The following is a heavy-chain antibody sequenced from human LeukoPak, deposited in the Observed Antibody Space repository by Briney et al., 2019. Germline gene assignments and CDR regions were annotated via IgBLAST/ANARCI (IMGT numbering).Heavy chain of an antibody. J-gene: IGHJ4*02. Sequence: SVTVSCTASGGIFSNYAISWVRQAPGQGLEWMGGIITNYGTTNYAQKYQGRVAITADESTTTVYMELSSLRSEDTAVYYCARPRTYYDFWRGYPPFDYWGQGTLVTVSS. CDR1: GGIFSNYA. V-gene: IGHV1-69*13. CDR3: ARPRTYYDFWRGYPPFDY. CDR2: IITNYGTT. D-gene: IGHD3-3*01.